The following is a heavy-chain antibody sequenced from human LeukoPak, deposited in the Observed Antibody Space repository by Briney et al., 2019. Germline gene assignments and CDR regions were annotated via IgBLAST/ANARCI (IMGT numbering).Heavy chain of an antibody. CDR1: GGSIISSNYY. Sequence: SETPSPTCTVSGGSIISSNYYWGWIRPPPGKGLEWIGSIYFSGSTYYNPSLKSRFAISVDTSKTQFSLKLNSVTAADTAAYYCTRGLSFDAFDIWGQGTMVTVSS. CDR2: IYFSGST. J-gene: IGHJ3*02. V-gene: IGHV4-39*01. CDR3: TRGLSFDAFDI.